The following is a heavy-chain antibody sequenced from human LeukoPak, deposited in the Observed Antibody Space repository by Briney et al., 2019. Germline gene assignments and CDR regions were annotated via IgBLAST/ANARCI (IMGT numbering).Heavy chain of an antibody. J-gene: IGHJ4*02. V-gene: IGHV3-48*02. CDR3: ARDDSWPFDF. CDR1: GFAFSSYS. CDR2: IGVTSSNI. D-gene: IGHD4-11*01. Sequence: GGSLRLSCAASGFAFSSYSVNWIRQAPGKGLEWVSYIGVTSSNIQYAASVRGRFTISRDDAKNSLYLHMNRLRDEDTAVYYCARDDSWPFDFWGQGTLVTVSS.